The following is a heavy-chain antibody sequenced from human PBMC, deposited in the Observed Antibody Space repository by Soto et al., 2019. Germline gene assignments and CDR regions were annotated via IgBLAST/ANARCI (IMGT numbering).Heavy chain of an antibody. CDR1: GGSFSNFG. J-gene: IGHJ4*02. Sequence: GASVKVSCKASGGSFSNFGISWVRQAPGQGLEWMGGIVPVFGRPIYAQKFQDRVTMTCDTSVSTAYLELSSLSSDDTALYYCAREASAVVSLDYWGQGTLVTVSS. V-gene: IGHV1-2*02. CDR2: IVPVFGRP. CDR3: AREASAVVSLDY. D-gene: IGHD2-15*01.